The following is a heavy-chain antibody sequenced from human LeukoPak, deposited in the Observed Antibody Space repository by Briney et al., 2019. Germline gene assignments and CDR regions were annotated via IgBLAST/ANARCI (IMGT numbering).Heavy chain of an antibody. CDR2: INHSGST. Sequence: SETLSLTCAVYGGSFSGYYWSWIRQPPGKGLEWIGEINHSGSTNYNPSLKSRVTISVDTSKNQFSLKLSSVTAADTAVYYCARGRQLLWFGTQGNYYYYMDVWGKGTTVTVSS. V-gene: IGHV4-34*01. J-gene: IGHJ6*03. CDR1: GGSFSGYY. CDR3: ARGRQLLWFGTQGNYYYYMDV. D-gene: IGHD3-10*01.